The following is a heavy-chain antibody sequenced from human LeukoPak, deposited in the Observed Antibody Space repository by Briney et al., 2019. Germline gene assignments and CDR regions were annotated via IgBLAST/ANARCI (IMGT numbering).Heavy chain of an antibody. V-gene: IGHV4-34*01. CDR3: ARDYGDYAFDY. Sequence: SETLSLTCAVYGGSFSGYYWSWIRQPPGKGLEWIGEINHSGSTNYNPSLKSRVTISVDTSKNQFSLKLSSVTAADTAVYYCARDYGDYAFDYWGQGTLVTVSP. D-gene: IGHD4-17*01. CDR2: INHSGST. CDR1: GGSFSGYY. J-gene: IGHJ4*02.